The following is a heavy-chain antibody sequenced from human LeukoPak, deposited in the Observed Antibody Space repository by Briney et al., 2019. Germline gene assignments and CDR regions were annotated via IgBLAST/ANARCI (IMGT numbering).Heavy chain of an antibody. D-gene: IGHD4-23*01. CDR1: GYTFTNYG. CDR3: ARVAVAQYYFDY. Sequence: ASVKVSCKASGYTFTNYGINWVRQAPGQGLEWVGWISAYNGTTNYAQKFQGRVTMTTGTSTSTAYVELRSLTSADTAVDYCARVAVAQYYFDYWGQGTLVTVSS. CDR2: ISAYNGTT. J-gene: IGHJ4*02. V-gene: IGHV1-18*01.